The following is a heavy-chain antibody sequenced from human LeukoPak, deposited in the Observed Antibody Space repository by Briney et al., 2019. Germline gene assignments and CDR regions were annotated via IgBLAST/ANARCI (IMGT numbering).Heavy chain of an antibody. CDR3: AIRFYYDKSGYSEF. J-gene: IGHJ4*02. CDR1: GGTLTSFV. D-gene: IGHD3-22*01. V-gene: IGHV1-69*06. Sequence: GASVKVSCKASGGTLTSFVITWVRQAPGQGLEWMGKVLPIFGTTHYAQKFQGRVTISADNSSSTAYMELSRLTSDDTAVYYCAIRFYYDKSGYSEFWGQGSLVTVSS. CDR2: VLPIFGTT.